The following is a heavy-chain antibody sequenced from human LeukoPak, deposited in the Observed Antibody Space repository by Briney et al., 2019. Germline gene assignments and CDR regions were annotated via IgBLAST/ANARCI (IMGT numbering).Heavy chain of an antibody. CDR2: IRYDGSNK. J-gene: IGHJ3*02. CDR3: ATTIFGVVIGAFDI. Sequence: GSLRLSCAASGFTFSSYGMHWVRQAPGKGLEWVAFIRYDGSNKYYADSVKGRFTISRDNSKNTLYLQMNSLRAEDTAVYYCATTIFGVVIGAFDIWGQGTMVTVSS. CDR1: GFTFSSYG. D-gene: IGHD3-3*01. V-gene: IGHV3-30*02.